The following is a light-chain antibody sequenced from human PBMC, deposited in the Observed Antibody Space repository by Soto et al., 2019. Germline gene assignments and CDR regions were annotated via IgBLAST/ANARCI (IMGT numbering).Light chain of an antibody. CDR2: EAG. CDR1: SNDVGANNY. V-gene: IGLV2-14*01. Sequence: QSALTQPASASVSPGQSITISCTGTSNDVGANNYVSWYQHHPGKAPKILTYEAGKPPSGVCRRFSGSKSGNTASLTIAVHQAEDEAYYFCTSYTSSSTLVFGGGTKLTVL. CDR3: TSYTSSSTLV. J-gene: IGLJ2*01.